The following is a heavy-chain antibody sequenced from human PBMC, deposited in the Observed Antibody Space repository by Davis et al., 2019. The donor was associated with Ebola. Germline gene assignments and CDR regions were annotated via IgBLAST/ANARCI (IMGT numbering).Heavy chain of an antibody. D-gene: IGHD1-26*01. J-gene: IGHJ4*02. V-gene: IGHV5-51*01. CDR1: GYNITTYW. Sequence: GESLKISCEGSGYNITTYWIGWVRQMPGKGLEWMGIIYPGDSDTRYSPSFQGQVTMSADKSISTAYLQWSSLKASDTAMYYCARHIVGATTPDYWGQGTLVTVSS. CDR3: ARHIVGATTPDY. CDR2: IYPGDSDT.